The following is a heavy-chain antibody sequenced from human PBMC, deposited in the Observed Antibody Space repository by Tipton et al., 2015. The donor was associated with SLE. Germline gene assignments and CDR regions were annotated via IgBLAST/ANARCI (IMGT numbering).Heavy chain of an antibody. Sequence: RLSCAASGFTFDDYAMHWVRQAPGKGLEWVSGISWNSGSIGYADSVKGRFTISRDNAKNSLYLQMNSLRAEDTALYYCAKDLGITISEGFDYWGQGTLVTVSS. CDR1: GFTFDDYA. CDR3: AKDLGITISEGFDY. D-gene: IGHD3-3*01. J-gene: IGHJ4*02. V-gene: IGHV3-9*01. CDR2: ISWNSGSI.